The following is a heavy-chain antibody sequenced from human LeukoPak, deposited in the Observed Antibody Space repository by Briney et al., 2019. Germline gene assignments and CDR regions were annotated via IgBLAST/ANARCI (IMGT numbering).Heavy chain of an antibody. CDR2: VNWNGGST. J-gene: IGHJ1*01. CDR1: GFTFDDYG. V-gene: IGHV3-20*04. Sequence: PGGSLRLSCAASGFTFDDYGMSWVRQAPGKGLEWISGVNWNGGSTGYADSVKGRFTISRDNAKNSLYLQMNSLRAEDTALYYCAKDNMAVAGIYGYFQHWGQGTLVTVSS. D-gene: IGHD6-19*01. CDR3: AKDNMAVAGIYGYFQH.